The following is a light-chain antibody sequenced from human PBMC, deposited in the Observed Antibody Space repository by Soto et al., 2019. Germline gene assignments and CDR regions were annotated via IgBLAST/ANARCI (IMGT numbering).Light chain of an antibody. J-gene: IGKJ2*01. V-gene: IGKV1-5*01. Sequence: DIQMTQSPSTLSASVGDRVTITCRASQSFSGWLAWFQQKPGKAPEVLISDASTLASGVPSRFSGSGSGTDFTLTIASLQPEDFSTYYCQQSDSTPYTFGQGTKVDIK. CDR1: QSFSGW. CDR3: QQSDSTPYT. CDR2: DAS.